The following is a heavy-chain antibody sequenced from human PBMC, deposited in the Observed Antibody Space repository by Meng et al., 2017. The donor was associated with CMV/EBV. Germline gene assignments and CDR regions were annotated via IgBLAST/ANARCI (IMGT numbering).Heavy chain of an antibody. J-gene: IGHJ5*02. Sequence: SVKVSCKASGGTFSSYAISWVRQAPGQGLEWMGGIIPILGIANYAQKFQGRVTITADKSTSTAYMELSSLRSEDTAVYYCASALRDIVVVPAATQEGGWFDPWGQGTLVTVSS. CDR3: ASALRDIVVVPAATQEGGWFDP. CDR2: IIPILGIA. CDR1: GGTFSSYA. D-gene: IGHD2-2*01. V-gene: IGHV1-69*10.